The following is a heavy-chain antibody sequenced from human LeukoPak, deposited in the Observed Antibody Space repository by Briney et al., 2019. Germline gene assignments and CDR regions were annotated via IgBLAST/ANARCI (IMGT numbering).Heavy chain of an antibody. J-gene: IGHJ4*02. CDR3: AKEGTGIHFDY. Sequence: PGRSLRLSCAASGFTFSSNAIHWVRQAPGKGLEGVAEISYDGGNTYYADSVKGRFTISRDNSKNTLYLQMNSLRAEDAAVYYCAKEGTGIHFDYWGQGTLATVSS. CDR2: ISYDGGNT. CDR1: GFTFSSNA. D-gene: IGHD1-1*01. V-gene: IGHV3-30-3*02.